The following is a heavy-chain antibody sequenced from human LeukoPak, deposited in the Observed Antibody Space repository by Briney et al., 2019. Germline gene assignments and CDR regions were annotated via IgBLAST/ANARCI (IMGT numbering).Heavy chain of an antibody. D-gene: IGHD3-10*01. Sequence: SETLSLTCTVSGDSISSSNCYWGWTRQPPGKGLEWIGSIYFSGGTYYNASLKSRVTISVDTSKNQFPLKLSSVTAADTAVYYCARQTGSGLFSLPGGQGTLVTVSS. J-gene: IGHJ4*02. CDR2: IYFSGGT. CDR1: GDSISSSNCY. CDR3: ARQTGSGLFSLP. V-gene: IGHV4-39*01.